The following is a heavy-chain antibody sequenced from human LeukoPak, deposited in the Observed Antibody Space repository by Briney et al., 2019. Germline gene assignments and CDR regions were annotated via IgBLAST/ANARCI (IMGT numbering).Heavy chain of an antibody. D-gene: IGHD6-13*01. J-gene: IGHJ4*02. CDR1: GFTFDDYA. CDR3: AKDTASTAAGRGYFDY. CDR2: ISWDGDST. V-gene: IGHV3-43D*03. Sequence: GGSLRLSCAASGFTFDDYAMHWVRQAPGKGLEWVSLISWDGDSTHYADSVKGRFTLSRDNSKNSLYLQMNSLRAEDTALYYCAKDTASTAAGRGYFDYWGQGTLVTVSS.